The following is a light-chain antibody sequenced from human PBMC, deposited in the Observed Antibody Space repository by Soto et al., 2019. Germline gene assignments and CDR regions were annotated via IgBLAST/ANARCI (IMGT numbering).Light chain of an antibody. CDR1: QSVSSS. CDR2: GAS. V-gene: IGKV3D-15*01. Sequence: EIVMTQSPGTLSLSPGETATLSCRASQSVSSSYVAWFHQKPGQAPRLLIYGASSRATGIPDRFSGSGSGTEFTLTISSLQSEDFAVYYCQQYNNWPLFGQGTKVDI. J-gene: IGKJ1*01. CDR3: QQYNNWPL.